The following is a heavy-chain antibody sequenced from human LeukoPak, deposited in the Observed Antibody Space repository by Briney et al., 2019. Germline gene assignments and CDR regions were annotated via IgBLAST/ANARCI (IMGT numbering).Heavy chain of an antibody. Sequence: GGSLRLSCAASGFTFSNYAMSWVRQAPGKGLEWVSAITGSGGNTYYADSVKGRFTISRDNSKNTVFLQMNSLRAEDTALYYCAKWGDYDVLTGYYVSDYWGQGTQVTVSS. CDR2: ITGSGGNT. J-gene: IGHJ4*02. D-gene: IGHD3-9*01. CDR1: GFTFSNYA. CDR3: AKWGDYDVLTGYYVSDY. V-gene: IGHV3-23*01.